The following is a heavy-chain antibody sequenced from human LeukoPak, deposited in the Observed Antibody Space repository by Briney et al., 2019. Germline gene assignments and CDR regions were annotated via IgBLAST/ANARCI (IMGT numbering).Heavy chain of an antibody. D-gene: IGHD2-21*01. CDR3: ARPISAFRWFDP. V-gene: IGHV4-34*01. CDR1: GGSFSGYY. CDR2: INHSGST. Sequence: PSETLSLTCAVYGGSFSGYYWSWIRQPPGKGLEWIGEINHSGSTNYNPSLKSRVTISVDTSKNQFSLKLSSVTAADTAVYYCARPISAFRWFDPWGQGTLVTVSS. J-gene: IGHJ5*02.